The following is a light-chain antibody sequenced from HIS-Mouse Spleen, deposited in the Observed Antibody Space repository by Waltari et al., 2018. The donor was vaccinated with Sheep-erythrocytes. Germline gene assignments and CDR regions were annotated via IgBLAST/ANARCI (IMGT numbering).Light chain of an antibody. CDR2: DVS. Sequence: QSALTQPRSVSGSPGQSVTISCTGTSSDVGCYNYVSWYQQHPGKAPKLMIYDVSKRPSGVPGRFSGSKSGNTASLTISGLQAEDEADYYCCSYAGSYNHVFATGTKVTVL. J-gene: IGLJ1*01. V-gene: IGLV2-11*01. CDR3: CSYAGSYNHV. CDR1: SSDVGCYNY.